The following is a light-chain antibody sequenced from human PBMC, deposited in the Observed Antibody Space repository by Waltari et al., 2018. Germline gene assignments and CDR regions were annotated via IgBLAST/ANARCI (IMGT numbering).Light chain of an antibody. Sequence: SVVLSQPPSVSAAPGQTATTSCGNNNIETTYLKWYQQRPGQAPELVVYDDTDRPAGIPERFSGSSSGNTATLTISRVEAGDEADYYCQVWDSDSDHVLFGGGTRLTVL. J-gene: IGLJ2*01. CDR2: DDT. V-gene: IGLV3-21*02. CDR1: NIETTY. CDR3: QVWDSDSDHVL.